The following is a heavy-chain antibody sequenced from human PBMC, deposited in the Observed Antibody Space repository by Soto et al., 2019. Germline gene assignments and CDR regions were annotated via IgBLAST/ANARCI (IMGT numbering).Heavy chain of an antibody. CDR2: ISYDGSNK. CDR1: GFTFSSYG. CDR3: AKARGYSSSYKSGYFDL. V-gene: IGHV3-30*18. J-gene: IGHJ2*01. Sequence: QVQLVESGGGVGQPGRSLRLSCAASGFTFSSYGMHWVRQAPGQGLEWVAVISYDGSNKYYADSVKGRFTISRDNSKNTLYLQMNSLRAEDTAVYYCAKARGYSSSYKSGYFDLWGRGTLVTVSS. D-gene: IGHD6-6*01.